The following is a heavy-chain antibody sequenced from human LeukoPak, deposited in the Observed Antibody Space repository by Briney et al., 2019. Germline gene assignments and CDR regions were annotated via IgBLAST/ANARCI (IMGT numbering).Heavy chain of an antibody. J-gene: IGHJ3*02. CDR1: GGSMSSYY. V-gene: IGHV4-59*01. CDR3: ARVGSDDSFDI. CDR2: IHYSGST. D-gene: IGHD1-26*01. Sequence: SETLSHTCSVSGGSMSSYYWSWIRQPPGKGLEWIGYIHYSGSTNYNPSLKSRVTISVDTSENQISLKLSSVTTADTAVYYCARVGSDDSFDIWGQGTMVTVSS.